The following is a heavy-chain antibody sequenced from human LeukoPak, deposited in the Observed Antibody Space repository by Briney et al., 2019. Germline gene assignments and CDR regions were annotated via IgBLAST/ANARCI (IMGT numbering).Heavy chain of an antibody. CDR3: VKGGYGTGRGPDDH. Sequence: GGSLRLSCAASGFTFSSYSMNWVRQAPGKGLEWVSSISGSGDGTYYADSVKGRFTISRDNSKNSLYLQTNSLRAEDTAVYYCVKGGYGTGRGPDDHWGQGTLVTVSS. V-gene: IGHV3-23*01. CDR2: ISGSGDGT. J-gene: IGHJ5*02. D-gene: IGHD2-8*01. CDR1: GFTFSSYS.